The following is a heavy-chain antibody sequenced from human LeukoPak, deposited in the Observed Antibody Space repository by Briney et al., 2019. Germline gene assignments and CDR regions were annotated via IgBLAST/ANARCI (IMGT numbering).Heavy chain of an antibody. V-gene: IGHV3-48*02. CDR3: ARDQGIFDY. CDR2: ISSSSKTI. Sequence: PGGSLRLSCAASGFTFSSYSMNWVRQAPGEGLEWVSYISSSSKTIYYADSVKGRFTISRDNAKNSPYLQMNSLRDEDSAVYYCARDQGIFDYWGQGTLVTVSS. CDR1: GFTFSSYS. J-gene: IGHJ4*02.